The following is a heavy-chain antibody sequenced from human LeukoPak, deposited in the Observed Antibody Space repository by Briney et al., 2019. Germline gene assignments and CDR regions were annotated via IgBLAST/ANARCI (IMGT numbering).Heavy chain of an antibody. CDR1: GFTFSAYN. Sequence: PGGSLTLTCAASGFTFSAYNMNWVRQAPGKGLEWLSFIRGSGGTIYYAASVKGRFTISRDNAKNSLYLQMHSLRAEDTAVYYCVRDSFDSTGQYYFDYWGLGTLVTVSS. D-gene: IGHD3-22*01. V-gene: IGHV3-48*04. CDR2: IRGSGGTI. J-gene: IGHJ4*02. CDR3: VRDSFDSTGQYYFDY.